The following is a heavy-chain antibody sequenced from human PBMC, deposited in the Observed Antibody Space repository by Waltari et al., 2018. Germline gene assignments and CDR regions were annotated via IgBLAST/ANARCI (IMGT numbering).Heavy chain of an antibody. CDR1: GGSISSGDYY. Sequence: QVQLQESGPGLVKPSQTLSLTCTVSGGSISSGDYYWSWIRQPPGKGLEWIGYIYYSGSNYYNPSLKSRVTISVDTSKNQFSLKLSSVTAADTAVYYCARGWDSSSWSSNFDYWGQGTLVTVSS. D-gene: IGHD6-13*01. CDR3: ARGWDSSSWSSNFDY. J-gene: IGHJ4*02. CDR2: IYYSGSN. V-gene: IGHV4-30-4*08.